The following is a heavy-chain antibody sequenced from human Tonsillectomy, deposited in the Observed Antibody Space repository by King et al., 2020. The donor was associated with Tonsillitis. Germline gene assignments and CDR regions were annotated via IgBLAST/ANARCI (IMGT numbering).Heavy chain of an antibody. J-gene: IGHJ6*02. CDR3: ARLDVYCSGGSCYSTYYYYGMDV. CDR2: IYFIWST. V-gene: IGHV4-39*01. CDR1: GDSLNSSSYY. D-gene: IGHD2-15*01. Sequence: QLQESGPGLVKASETLSLTFTVSGDSLNSSSYYWGWSRQPPGKGVEVIWAIYFIWSTYCNPSLKMRVTLSVDTSKNQFSLKLTSVTAADTAVYYCARLDVYCSGGSCYSTYYYYGMDVWGQGTTVTVSS.